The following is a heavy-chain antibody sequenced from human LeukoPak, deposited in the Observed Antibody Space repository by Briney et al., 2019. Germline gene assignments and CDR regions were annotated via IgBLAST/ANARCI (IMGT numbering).Heavy chain of an antibody. CDR1: GFTFSSYN. V-gene: IGHV3-30*02. Sequence: PGGSLRLSCAASGFTFSSYNMHWVRQAPGKGLEWVTMIRYDGSDKYYADSVKGRFTISRDNAKNSLYLQMNCLRAEDTAVYYCASPGVLGTHYFDYWGQGTLVTVSS. CDR2: IRYDGSDK. J-gene: IGHJ4*02. D-gene: IGHD1-1*01. CDR3: ASPGVLGTHYFDY.